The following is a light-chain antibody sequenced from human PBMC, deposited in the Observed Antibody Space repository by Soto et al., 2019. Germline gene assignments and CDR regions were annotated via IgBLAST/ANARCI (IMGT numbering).Light chain of an antibody. CDR1: QSVSSY. Sequence: EIVLTQSPATLSLSPGERATLSCRASQSVSSYLSWYQQKPGQAPRLLIYDSSNRATGIPARFSGSGSGTAVALTISSREPEDFSVYYVQQRSNWPPVTFDQGTQLEIK. CDR2: DSS. V-gene: IGKV3-11*01. J-gene: IGKJ2*01. CDR3: QQRSNWPPVT.